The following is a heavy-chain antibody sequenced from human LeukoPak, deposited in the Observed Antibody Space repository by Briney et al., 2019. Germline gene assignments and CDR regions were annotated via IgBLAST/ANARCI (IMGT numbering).Heavy chain of an antibody. V-gene: IGHV1-3*02. Sequence: ASVKVSCKASGYTFTRYTLHWVRQAPGQRLEWMGWSSVANGNTKYSQEFQGRVTITRDTSASTAYMELSSLTSEDMAVYYCARGSSSGSDYGTFDIWGQGTLVTVSS. J-gene: IGHJ3*02. CDR1: GYTFTRYT. CDR3: ARGSSSGSDYGTFDI. CDR2: SSVANGNT. D-gene: IGHD6-13*01.